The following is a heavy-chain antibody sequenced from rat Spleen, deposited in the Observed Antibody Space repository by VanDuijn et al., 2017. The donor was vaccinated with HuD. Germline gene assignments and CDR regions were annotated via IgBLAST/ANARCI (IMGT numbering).Heavy chain of an antibody. CDR3: ARETGYNSYFDY. Sequence: EVQLVESGGGLVQPGRSLKLSCVASGFTFNNYWMSWIRQAPGKGLEWVASITNTGGSIYYPDSVKGRFTISRDNAKSTLYLQMGSLTSEDTATYYCARETGYNSYFDYWGQGVMVTVSS. CDR1: GFTFNNYW. V-gene: IGHV5-31*01. D-gene: IGHD4-1*01. CDR2: ITNTGGSI. J-gene: IGHJ2*01.